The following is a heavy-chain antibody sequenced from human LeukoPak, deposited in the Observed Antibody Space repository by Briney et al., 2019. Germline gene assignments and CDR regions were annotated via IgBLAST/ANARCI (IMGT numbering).Heavy chain of an antibody. CDR2: IYYSGST. CDR1: GGSISSYY. CDR3: ARIYGDYRVGYYYYYMDV. D-gene: IGHD4-17*01. Sequence: SETLSLTCTVSGGSISSYYWSWIRQPPGKGLEWIGYIYYSGSTNYNPSLKSRVTISVDTSKNQFSLKLSSVTAADTAVYYCARIYGDYRVGYYYYYMDVWGKGTTVTISS. J-gene: IGHJ6*03. V-gene: IGHV4-59*01.